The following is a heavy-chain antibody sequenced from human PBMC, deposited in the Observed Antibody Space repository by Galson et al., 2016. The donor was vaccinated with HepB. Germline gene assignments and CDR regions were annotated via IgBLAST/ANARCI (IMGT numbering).Heavy chain of an antibody. CDR2: ISHSGNSI. CDR1: GFTFSDYY. V-gene: IGHV3-11*04. CDR3: ARDGYLQVRGDFDY. J-gene: IGHJ4*02. Sequence: SLRLSCAASGFTFSDYYMGWVRQAPGKGLEWISDISHSGNSIYYVDSVKGRFTISRDNAKNSVYLHMNTLRAEDTAVYYCARDGYLQVRGDFDYWGQGTLVTVSS. D-gene: IGHD3-16*01.